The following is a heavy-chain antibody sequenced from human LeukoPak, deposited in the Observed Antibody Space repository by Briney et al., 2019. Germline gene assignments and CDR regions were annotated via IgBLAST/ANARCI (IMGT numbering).Heavy chain of an antibody. Sequence: PGGSLRLSCAASGFTVSSNYMSWVRQAPGKGLEWVSVIYSGGSTYYADSAKGRFTISRDNSKNTLYLQMNSLRAEDTAVYYCARGEEVPAAEPIYFDYWGQGTLVTVSS. J-gene: IGHJ4*02. CDR1: GFTVSSNY. CDR2: IYSGGST. V-gene: IGHV3-53*01. CDR3: ARGEEVPAAEPIYFDY. D-gene: IGHD2-2*01.